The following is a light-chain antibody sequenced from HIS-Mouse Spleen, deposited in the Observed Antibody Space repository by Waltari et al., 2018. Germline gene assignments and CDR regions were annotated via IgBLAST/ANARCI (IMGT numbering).Light chain of an antibody. V-gene: IGLV3-21*03. CDR2: DDS. Sequence: SYVLTQPPSVSVAPGKTARITCGGNNIGSKSVHWYQQKPGKAPVLVVYDDSDRPSRIPERLSGSNSGSTATLTMSRVEAGDEADYYCQVWDSSSDHVVFGGGTKLTVL. CDR3: QVWDSSSDHVV. J-gene: IGLJ2*01. CDR1: NIGSKS.